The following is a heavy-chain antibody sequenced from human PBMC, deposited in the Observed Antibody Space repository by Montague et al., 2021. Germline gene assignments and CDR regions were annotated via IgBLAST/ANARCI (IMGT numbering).Heavy chain of an antibody. Sequence: SQTLSLTCTVTGGSISEFYWCWIRQSPAKGLELIGNIYDSGTTNYNPSLKSRVTISTDTSMNQFSLALRSVTAADTAAYFCARRPGIRAPFDDWGQGTLVTVSS. CDR2: IYDSGTT. CDR3: ARRPGIRAPFDD. V-gene: IGHV4-59*08. J-gene: IGHJ4*02. D-gene: IGHD3-10*01. CDR1: GGSISEFY.